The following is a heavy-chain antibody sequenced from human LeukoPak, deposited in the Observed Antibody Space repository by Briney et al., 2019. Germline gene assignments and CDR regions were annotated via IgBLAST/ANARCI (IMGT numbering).Heavy chain of an antibody. Sequence: SETLSLTCAVYGRSFSGYYWSWIRQPPGKGLERIGEINHSGSTNYNPSLKSRVTISVDTSKNQFSLKLSSVTAADTAVYYCARGPRYYDILTGFHPYYYYGMDVWGQGTTVTVSS. CDR2: INHSGST. D-gene: IGHD3-9*01. CDR1: GRSFSGYY. V-gene: IGHV4-34*01. J-gene: IGHJ6*02. CDR3: ARGPRYYDILTGFHPYYYYGMDV.